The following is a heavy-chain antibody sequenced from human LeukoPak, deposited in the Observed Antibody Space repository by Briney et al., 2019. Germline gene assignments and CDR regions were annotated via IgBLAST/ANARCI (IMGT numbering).Heavy chain of an antibody. V-gene: IGHV4-61*02. CDR2: IYTSGST. CDR3: ARGNGYYFDY. J-gene: IGHJ4*02. Sequence: SETLSLTCTVSGGSISSGSYYWSWIRQPAGKGLEWIGRIYTSGSTNYNPSLKSRVTISVDASKNQFSLKLSSVTAADTAVYYCARGNGYYFDYWSQGTLVTVSS. CDR1: GGSISSGSYY.